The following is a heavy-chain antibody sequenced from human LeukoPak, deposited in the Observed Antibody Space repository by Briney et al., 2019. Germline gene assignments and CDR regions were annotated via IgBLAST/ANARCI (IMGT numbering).Heavy chain of an antibody. J-gene: IGHJ4*02. CDR1: GFTFSSYN. V-gene: IGHV3-48*02. Sequence: GGSLRLSCTASGFTFSSYNMHWVRQTPGKGLDWLSYISGSSGTIYYADSVKGRFTISRDNAKNSLDLQMNSLRDEGTALYYCARVANSNYYFDGWGQGTLVTVSS. CDR2: ISGSSGTI. CDR3: ARVANSNYYFDG. D-gene: IGHD1-7*01.